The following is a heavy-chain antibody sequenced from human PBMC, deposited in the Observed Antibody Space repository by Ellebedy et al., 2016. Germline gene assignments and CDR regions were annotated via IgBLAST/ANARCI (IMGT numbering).Heavy chain of an antibody. CDR2: INAGNGNT. V-gene: IGHV1-3*01. CDR1: GYTFTSYD. CDR3: AREVVATAGIQPNFDY. D-gene: IGHD2-2*02. Sequence: ASVKVSCKASGYTFTSYDINWVRQATGQRLEWMGWINAGNGNTKYSQKFQGRVTITRDTSASTAYMELSSLRSEDTAVYYCAREVVATAGIQPNFDYWGQGTLVTVSS. J-gene: IGHJ4*02.